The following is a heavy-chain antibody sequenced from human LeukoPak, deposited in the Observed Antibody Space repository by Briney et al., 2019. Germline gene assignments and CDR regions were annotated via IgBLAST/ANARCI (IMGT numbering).Heavy chain of an antibody. D-gene: IGHD2-2*01. V-gene: IGHV4-31*03. CDR2: IYYSGST. CDR3: ARDRPDCSSTSCYHNYYYGMDV. CDR1: GGSISSGGYY. Sequence: PSQTLSLTCTVSGGSISSGGYYWSWIRQHPGKGLEWIGYIYYSGSTYYNPSLKSRVTISVDTSMNQFSLKLSSVTAADTAVYYCARDRPDCSSTSCYHNYYYGMDVWGQGTTVTVSS. J-gene: IGHJ6*02.